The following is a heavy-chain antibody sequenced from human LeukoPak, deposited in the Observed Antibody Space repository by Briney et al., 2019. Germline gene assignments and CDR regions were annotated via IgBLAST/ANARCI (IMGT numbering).Heavy chain of an antibody. Sequence: GASVKVSCKPSGYTFTSYDINWVRQAAGQGLEWMGWMNPNSGNTGYAQKFQGRVTMNRNTSISTAYMELSSLRSEDTAVYYCARGLDGDPDYYYYYMDVWGKGTTVTISS. CDR2: MNPNSGNT. CDR1: GYTFTSYD. CDR3: ARGLDGDPDYYYYYMDV. D-gene: IGHD4-17*01. J-gene: IGHJ6*03. V-gene: IGHV1-8*01.